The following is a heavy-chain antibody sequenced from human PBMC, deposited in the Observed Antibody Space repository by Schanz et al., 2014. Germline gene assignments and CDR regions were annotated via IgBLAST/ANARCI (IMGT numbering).Heavy chain of an antibody. J-gene: IGHJ4*02. D-gene: IGHD6-19*01. CDR3: ARDLITVPGTKLFDY. Sequence: QVQLVQSGAEVKKPGASVKVSCKTSGYTFTGYYMHWVRQAPGQGLEWMGRNNPNSGGTNFAQNFQGRVTMTRDTSIRPAYMEMSSLKSDDTAVYYCARDLITVPGTKLFDYWGQGTLVTVSS. CDR1: GYTFTGYY. CDR2: NNPNSGGT. V-gene: IGHV1-2*06.